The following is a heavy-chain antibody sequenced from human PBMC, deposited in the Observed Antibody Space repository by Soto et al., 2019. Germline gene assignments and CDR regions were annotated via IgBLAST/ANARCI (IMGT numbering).Heavy chain of an antibody. CDR3: VSQRTSVLTQAYFDY. CDR2: VYYRGRS. Sequence: SATLSLTCTVSGGSVSNSNYYWVWIRQSPGKGLEWIGSVYYRGRSYSKSSVKSRVTISVDTSKNQFSLNLNSVTASDTAVYYCVSQRTSVLTQAYFDYWGPGALVTVSS. V-gene: IGHV4-39*01. J-gene: IGHJ4*02. CDR1: GGSVSNSNYY. D-gene: IGHD2-8*01.